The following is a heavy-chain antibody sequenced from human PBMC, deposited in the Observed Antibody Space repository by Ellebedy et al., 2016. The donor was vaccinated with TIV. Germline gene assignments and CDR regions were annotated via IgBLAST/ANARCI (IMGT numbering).Heavy chain of an antibody. CDR2: IYYSGST. V-gene: IGHV4-59*01. CDR1: GGSISSYY. J-gene: IGHJ6*02. Sequence: MPSETLSLTCTVSGGSISSYYWSWIRQPPGKGLEWIGYIYYSGSTNYNPSLKSRVTISVDTSKNQFSLKLSSVTAADTAVYYCARHGGNYYYGMDVWGQGTTVTVSS. CDR3: ARHGGNYYYGMDV. D-gene: IGHD4-23*01.